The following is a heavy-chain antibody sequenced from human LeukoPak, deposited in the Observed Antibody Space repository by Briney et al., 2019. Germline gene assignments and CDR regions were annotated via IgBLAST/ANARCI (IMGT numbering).Heavy chain of an antibody. Sequence: GKSLRLSCAASGFTFSNYGIYWLRQTPGKGLEWVAVVSYDGSNEYYADSVKGRFTISRDNSKNTLYLQMNSLRAEDTAVYYCAKLLCGAGDCNPSIVNDFDHWGQGTLVTVSS. CDR3: AKLLCGAGDCNPSIVNDFDH. J-gene: IGHJ4*02. V-gene: IGHV3-30*18. CDR2: VSYDGSNE. D-gene: IGHD2-21*02. CDR1: GFTFSNYG.